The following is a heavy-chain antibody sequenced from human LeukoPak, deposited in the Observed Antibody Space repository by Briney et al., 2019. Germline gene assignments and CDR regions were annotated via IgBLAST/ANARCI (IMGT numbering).Heavy chain of an antibody. D-gene: IGHD3-22*01. V-gene: IGHV1-2*02. CDR3: ARVQPRSGYYDSSGYYTREDY. CDR2: INPNSSGT. J-gene: IGHJ4*02. CDR1: GYTFTGYY. Sequence: ASVKVSCKASGYTFTGYYMHWVRQAPGQGLEWMGWINPNSSGTNYAQKFQGRVTMTRDTSISTAYMELSRLRSDDTAVYYCARVQPRSGYYDSSGYYTREDYWGQGTLVTVSS.